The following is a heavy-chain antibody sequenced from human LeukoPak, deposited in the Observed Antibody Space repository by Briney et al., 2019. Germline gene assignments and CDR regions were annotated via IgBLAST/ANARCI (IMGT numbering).Heavy chain of an antibody. CDR2: INPNSGGT. D-gene: IGHD6-6*01. Sequence: GASVKVSCKASGYTFTGYYMHWVRQAPGQGLEWMGWINPNSGGTNYAQKFQGRVTMTRDTSISTAYMELSRLRSDDTAVYYCARDRMQLVWELPDYWGQGTLVTVSS. J-gene: IGHJ4*02. CDR1: GYTFTGYY. V-gene: IGHV1-2*02. CDR3: ARDRMQLVWELPDY.